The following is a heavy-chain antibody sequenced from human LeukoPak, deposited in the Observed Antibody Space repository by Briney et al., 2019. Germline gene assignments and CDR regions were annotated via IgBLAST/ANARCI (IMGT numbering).Heavy chain of an antibody. CDR2: ISSSSSYI. Sequence: GGSLRLSCAASGFTFSSYSMNWVRQAPGKGLEWVPSISSSSSYIYYADSVKGRFTISRDNAKNSLYLQMNSLRAEDTAVYYCARDRGSGSSEGNDYWGQGTLVTVSS. D-gene: IGHD3-10*01. J-gene: IGHJ4*02. CDR3: ARDRGSGSSEGNDY. V-gene: IGHV3-21*01. CDR1: GFTFSSYS.